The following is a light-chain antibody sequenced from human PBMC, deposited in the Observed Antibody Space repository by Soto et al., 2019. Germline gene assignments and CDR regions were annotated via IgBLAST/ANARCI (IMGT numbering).Light chain of an antibody. CDR1: SSNIGKNF. V-gene: IGLV1-51*01. CDR2: DNN. J-gene: IGLJ3*02. Sequence: QSVLTQPPSVSAAPGQRVTISCSGGSSNIGKNFVAWYQQFPGTAPTLLIYDNNKRPSGIPDRFSGSKSGTSATLGITGLQTGDEADYYCGTWDNSLSAGVFGGGTQLTVL. CDR3: GTWDNSLSAGV.